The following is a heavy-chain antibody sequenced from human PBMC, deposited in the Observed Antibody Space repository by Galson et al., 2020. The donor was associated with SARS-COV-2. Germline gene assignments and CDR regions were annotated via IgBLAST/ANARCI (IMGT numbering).Heavy chain of an antibody. Sequence: GGSLRISCAGSGFTFSNFEMNWVRQAPGKGLEWIAYISDSGTNIYYADSVKGRFTISRDNAMNSLYLQMTSLRADDTAVYYCASPYLAAASFFGAFDIWGLGTMVTVSS. V-gene: IGHV3-48*03. D-gene: IGHD2-15*01. CDR1: GFTFSNFE. CDR3: ASPYLAAASFFGAFDI. CDR2: ISDSGTNI. J-gene: IGHJ3*02.